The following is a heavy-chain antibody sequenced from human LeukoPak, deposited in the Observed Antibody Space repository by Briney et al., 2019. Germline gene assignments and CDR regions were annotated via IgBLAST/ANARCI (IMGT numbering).Heavy chain of an antibody. V-gene: IGHV4-59*01. CDR3: ARGNNRNGGFYFDH. Sequence: SETLSLTCTVSGGSISSFYRFWIRQPPGRGLESIGFIRHSGYTSYNPSLKSRVAISVDTSKKQFSLRLSSVTAADTAVYYCARGNNRNGGFYFDHWGQGALVPVSS. CDR1: GGSISSFY. D-gene: IGHD1/OR15-1a*01. J-gene: IGHJ4*02. CDR2: IRHSGYT.